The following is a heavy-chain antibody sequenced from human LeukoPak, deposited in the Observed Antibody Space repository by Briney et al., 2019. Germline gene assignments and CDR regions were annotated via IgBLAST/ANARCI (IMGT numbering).Heavy chain of an antibody. Sequence: GGSLRLSCAASGFTFSSYWMSWVRQAPGKGLELVANIKQDGSEKYYVDSVKGRFTISRDNAKNSLYLQMNSLRGEDTAVYYCARGTIAAAGYYYFDYWGQGTQVTVSS. CDR3: ARGTIAAAGYYYFDY. CDR2: IKQDGSEK. V-gene: IGHV3-7*04. J-gene: IGHJ4*02. D-gene: IGHD6-13*01. CDR1: GFTFSSYW.